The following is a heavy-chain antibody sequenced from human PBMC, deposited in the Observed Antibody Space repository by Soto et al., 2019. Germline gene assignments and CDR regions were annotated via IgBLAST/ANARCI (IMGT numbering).Heavy chain of an antibody. CDR2: MYGAGLT. CDR1: GGSISSGDYS. D-gene: IGHD3-10*01. J-gene: IGHJ6*02. CDR3: ARAPAGPSPRWDV. Sequence: SETLSLTCTVSGGSISSGDYSWSWIRQPPGKGLEWIGYMYGAGLTYYNPSLKSRVTISVDKSKNQFSLNLSSVTAADTALYYCARAPAGPSPRWDVWGQGTAVTVSS. V-gene: IGHV4-30-2*01.